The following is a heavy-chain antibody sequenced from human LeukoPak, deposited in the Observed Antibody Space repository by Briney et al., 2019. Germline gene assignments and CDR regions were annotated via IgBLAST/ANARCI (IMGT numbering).Heavy chain of an antibody. V-gene: IGHV1-2*02. D-gene: IGHD6-13*01. Sequence: GASVTVSCKASGYTFTGYYMHWVRQAPGQGLEWMGWINPNSGGTNYAQKFQGRVTMIRDTSISTAYMELSRLRSDDTAVYYCARDLSIAAADYWGQGTLVTVSS. J-gene: IGHJ4*02. CDR2: INPNSGGT. CDR1: GYTFTGYY. CDR3: ARDLSIAAADY.